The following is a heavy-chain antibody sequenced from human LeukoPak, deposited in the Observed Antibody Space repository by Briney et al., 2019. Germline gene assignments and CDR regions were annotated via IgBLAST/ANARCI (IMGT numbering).Heavy chain of an antibody. D-gene: IGHD6-19*01. Sequence: GGSLRLSCAASGFTFRGHAMSWVRQAPGKGLEWVSAISGSGSGRYYADAVKGQFTISRDNSKNTLYLQMNSLRVEDTAVYFCAKNIEGGSGWYHWGQGSLVTVSS. CDR2: ISGSGSGR. CDR3: AKNIEGGSGWYH. CDR1: GFTFRGHA. J-gene: IGHJ5*02. V-gene: IGHV3-23*01.